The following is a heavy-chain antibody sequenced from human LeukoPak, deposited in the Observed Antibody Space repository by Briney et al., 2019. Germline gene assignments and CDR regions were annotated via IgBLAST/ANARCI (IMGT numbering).Heavy chain of an antibody. CDR2: IYYSGST. V-gene: IGHV4-59*01. CDR1: GDSISSYY. CDR3: ARVCGSGSKKRKRQNYYMDV. Sequence: SETLSLTCTVSGDSISSYYWSWIRQPPGKGLEWIGYIYYSGSTNYNPSLKSRVTISVDTSKNQFSLKLSSVTAADTAVYYCARVCGSGSKKRKRQNYYMDVWGKGTTVTISS. D-gene: IGHD3-10*01. J-gene: IGHJ6*03.